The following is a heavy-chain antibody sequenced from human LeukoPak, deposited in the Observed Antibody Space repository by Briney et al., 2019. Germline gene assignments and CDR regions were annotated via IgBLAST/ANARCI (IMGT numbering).Heavy chain of an antibody. J-gene: IGHJ3*02. CDR2: IYTSGST. D-gene: IGHD3-10*01. CDR3: ARDSPPMVRGMGI. CDR1: GGSISSGGYY. Sequence: SETLSLTCTVSGGSISSGGYYWSWIRQPAGKGLEWIGRIYTSGSTNYNPSLKSRVTISVDTSKNQFSLKLSSVTAADTAVYYCARDSPPMVRGMGIWGQGTMVTVSS. V-gene: IGHV4-61*02.